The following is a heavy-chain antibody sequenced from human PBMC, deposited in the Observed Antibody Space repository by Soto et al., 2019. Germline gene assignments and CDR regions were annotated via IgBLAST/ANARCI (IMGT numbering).Heavy chain of an antibody. Sequence: EVQLLESGGGLVQPGGSLRLPCAASGFTFSTYDMSWVRQAPGKGLEWVSAVSGSGGTTYYADSVRGRFTISRDNSKNTLYLQMNSLRAEDTAVYYCAKISYSSGWFPEYWGQGTLVTVSS. D-gene: IGHD6-19*01. J-gene: IGHJ4*02. CDR3: AKISYSSGWFPEY. CDR1: GFTFSTYD. CDR2: VSGSGGTT. V-gene: IGHV3-23*01.